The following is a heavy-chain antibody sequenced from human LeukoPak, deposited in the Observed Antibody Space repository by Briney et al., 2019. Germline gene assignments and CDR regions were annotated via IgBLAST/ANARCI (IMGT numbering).Heavy chain of an antibody. CDR2: ISHDGNNK. CDR1: GFPFSDYG. D-gene: IGHD2-2*01. J-gene: IGHJ5*02. CDR3: ARDSLYCSSTSCPEDWFDP. V-gene: IGHV3-30*03. Sequence: HPGGSLRLSCAASGFPFSDYGMYWVRQAPGKGLEWLAVISHDGNNKYYADSVKGRITISRDNSMNTLYLQMNSLRAEDTAVYYCARDSLYCSSTSCPEDWFDPWGQGTLVTVSS.